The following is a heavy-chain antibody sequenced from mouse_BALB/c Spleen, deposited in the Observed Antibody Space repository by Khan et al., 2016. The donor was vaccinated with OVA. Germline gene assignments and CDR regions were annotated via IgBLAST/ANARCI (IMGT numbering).Heavy chain of an antibody. CDR2: INSDGDYT. J-gene: IGHJ3*01. V-gene: IGHV5-6*01. CDR3: ATHLTGSFAY. CDR1: GFTFSPYS. D-gene: IGHD4-1*01. Sequence: EVELVESGGDLVKSGGSLKLSCAASGFTFSPYSMSWVRQTPDKRLAWVATINSDGDYTYYPDSVEGRFNISRDNAKNTLYLQMNSLKSEDTAMYYCATHLTGSFAYWGQGTLVTVSA.